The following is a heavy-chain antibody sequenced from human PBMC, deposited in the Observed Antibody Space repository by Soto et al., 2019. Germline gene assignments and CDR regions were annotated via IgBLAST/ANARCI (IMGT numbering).Heavy chain of an antibody. CDR3: ARDGYSSIHSRVAFDI. D-gene: IGHD5-18*01. Sequence: ASVKVSCKASGYTFTSYAMHWVRQAPGQRLEWMGWINAGNGNTKYSQKFQGRVTITRDTSASTAYMELSSLRSEDTAVYYCARDGYSSIHSRVAFDIWGQGTMVTVSS. J-gene: IGHJ3*02. CDR2: INAGNGNT. CDR1: GYTFTSYA. V-gene: IGHV1-3*01.